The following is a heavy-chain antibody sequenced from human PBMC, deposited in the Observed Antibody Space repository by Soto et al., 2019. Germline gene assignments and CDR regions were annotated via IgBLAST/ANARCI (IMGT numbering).Heavy chain of an antibody. J-gene: IGHJ6*03. V-gene: IGHV1-8*01. D-gene: IGHD3-3*01. CDR1: GYTFTSYD. Sequence: ASVNVSCKASGYTFTSYDINWVRQATGQGLEWMGWMNPNSGNTGYAQKFQGRVTMTRNTSISTAYMELSSLRSEDTAVYYCTRRTPFTAYYDFWSGYYWDTYYYYYMDVWGKGTTVTVSS. CDR3: TRRTPFTAYYDFWSGYYWDTYYYYYMDV. CDR2: MNPNSGNT.